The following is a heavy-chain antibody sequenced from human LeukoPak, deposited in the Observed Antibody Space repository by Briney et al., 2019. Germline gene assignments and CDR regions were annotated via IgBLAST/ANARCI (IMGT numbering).Heavy chain of an antibody. J-gene: IGHJ4*02. D-gene: IGHD5-12*01. CDR2: ISYDGSNK. CDR3: AKDRGDSGYDYYFDY. CDR1: GFTFSSYA. Sequence: GGSLRLSCAAPGFTFSSYAMHWVRQAPGKGLEWVAVISYDGSNKYYADSVKGRFTISRDNSKNTLYLQMNSLRAEDTAVYYCAKDRGDSGYDYYFDYWGQGTLVTVSS. V-gene: IGHV3-30*18.